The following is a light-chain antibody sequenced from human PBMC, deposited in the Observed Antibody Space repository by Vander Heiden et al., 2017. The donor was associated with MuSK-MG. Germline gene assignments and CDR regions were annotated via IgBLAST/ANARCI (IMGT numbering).Light chain of an antibody. Sequence: DIQLTQSPSSLSASVGDRVTITCRASQDITSYLNWYQQKPGKAPKLLIYASSGLQSGVPSRCTGRGSGTDFTLTIAGLQPDDIATDDCQQSYSTPRTFGQGTKLEIK. CDR3: QQSYSTPRT. CDR2: ASS. J-gene: IGKJ2*01. V-gene: IGKV1-39*01. CDR1: QDITSY.